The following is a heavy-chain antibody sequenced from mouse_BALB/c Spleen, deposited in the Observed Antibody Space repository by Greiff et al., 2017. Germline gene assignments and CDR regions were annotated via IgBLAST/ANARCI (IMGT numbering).Heavy chain of an antibody. Sequence: VHVKQSGAELVKPGASVKLSCTASGFNIKDTYMHWVKQRPEQGLEWIGRIDPANGNTKYDPKFQGKATITADTSSNTAYLQLSSLTSEDTAVYYCARDYYGSSNDYWGQGTTLTVSS. CDR1: GFNIKDTY. D-gene: IGHD1-1*01. J-gene: IGHJ2*01. CDR2: IDPANGNT. CDR3: ARDYYGSSNDY. V-gene: IGHV14-3*02.